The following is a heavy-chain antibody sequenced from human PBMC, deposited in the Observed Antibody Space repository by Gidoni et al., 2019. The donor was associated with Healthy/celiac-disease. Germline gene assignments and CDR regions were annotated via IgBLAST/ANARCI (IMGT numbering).Heavy chain of an antibody. CDR2: IYSCGST. J-gene: IGHJ3*02. CDR1: GFTVSSNY. D-gene: IGHD6-13*01. CDR3: TIAAAGTGHDAFDI. V-gene: IGHV3-53*01. Sequence: EVQLVESGGGLIQPGGSLRLSGAASGFTVSSNYMSWVRQAPGKGLEWVSVIYSCGSTYYADSVKGRFTISRDNSKNTLYLQMNSLRAEDTAVYYCTIAAAGTGHDAFDIWGQGTMVTVSS.